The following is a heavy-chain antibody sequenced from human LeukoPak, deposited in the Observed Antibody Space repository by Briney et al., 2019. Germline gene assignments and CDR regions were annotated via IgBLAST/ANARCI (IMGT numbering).Heavy chain of an antibody. V-gene: IGHV3-7*03. D-gene: IGHD6-13*01. CDR3: ATSTAAAGTD. J-gene: IGHJ4*02. CDR1: GFTFSNLW. CDR2: IKQDGSEK. Sequence: GGSLRLSCAAAGFTFSNLWMSWVRQAPGKGLKWVANIKQDGSEKYYVDSVKGRFTISRDNAQNSLYLQMNSLRAEDTAIYYCATSTAAAGTDWGQGTLVTVSS.